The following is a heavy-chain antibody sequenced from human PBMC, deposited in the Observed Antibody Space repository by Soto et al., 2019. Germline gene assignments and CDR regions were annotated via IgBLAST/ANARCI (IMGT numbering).Heavy chain of an antibody. D-gene: IGHD3-9*01. CDR2: INHSGST. CDR3: ARGSRMIVTTYFEYFDY. J-gene: IGHJ4*02. Sequence: NPSETLSLTCAVYGGSFSGYYWSWIRQPPGKGLEWIGEINHSGSTNYNPSLKSRVTISVDTSKNQFSLKLSSVTAADTAVYYCARGSRMIVTTYFEYFDYWGQGTLVTVSS. CDR1: GGSFSGYY. V-gene: IGHV4-34*01.